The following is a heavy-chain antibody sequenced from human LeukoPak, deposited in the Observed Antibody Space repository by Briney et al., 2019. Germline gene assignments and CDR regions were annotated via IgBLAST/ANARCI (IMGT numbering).Heavy chain of an antibody. V-gene: IGHV3-23*01. CDR2: ISGSGGST. D-gene: IGHD6-19*01. Sequence: GSLRLSCAASGFTFSSYAMSWVRQAPGKGLEWVSAISGSGGSTYYADSVKGRSTISRDNSKNTLYLQMNSLRAEDTAVYYCAKGSGDNSGWFQLFDYWGQGTLVTVSS. CDR1: GFTFSSYA. CDR3: AKGSGDNSGWFQLFDY. J-gene: IGHJ4*02.